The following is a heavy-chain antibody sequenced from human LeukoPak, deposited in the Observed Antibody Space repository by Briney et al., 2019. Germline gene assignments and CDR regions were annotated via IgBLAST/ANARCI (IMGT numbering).Heavy chain of an antibody. J-gene: IGHJ4*02. CDR3: AKGPRRGYYDSSALDY. CDR2: ISGSGGST. CDR1: GITFSSYA. Sequence: PGGSLRLSCAASGITFSSYAMSWVRQAPGKGLEWVSAISGSGGSTYYADSVKGRFTISRDNSKNTLYLQMNSLRAEDTAVYYCAKGPRRGYYDSSALDYWGQGTLVTVSS. V-gene: IGHV3-23*01. D-gene: IGHD3-22*01.